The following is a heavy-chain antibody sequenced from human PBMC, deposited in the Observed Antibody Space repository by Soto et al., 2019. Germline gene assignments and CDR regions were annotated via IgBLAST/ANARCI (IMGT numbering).Heavy chain of an antibody. CDR2: IYYSGTT. Sequence: SETLSLTCTVSGGSISSSSYYWGWIRQTPGKGLEWIGSIYYSGTTNYNPSLKSRVSISVDTSKNQFSLRLSSVAAVDTAIYYCARLRGYCSGGSCYHFDCWGQGTMVTVYS. J-gene: IGHJ4*02. CDR3: ARLRGYCSGGSCYHFDC. CDR1: GGSISSSSYY. D-gene: IGHD2-15*01. V-gene: IGHV4-39*01.